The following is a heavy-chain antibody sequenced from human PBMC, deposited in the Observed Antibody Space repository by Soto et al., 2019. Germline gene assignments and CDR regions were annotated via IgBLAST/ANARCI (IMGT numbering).Heavy chain of an antibody. Sequence: QVQLVQSGAEEKKPGASVKVSCKASGYTFTSYAMHWVRQAPGQRLEWMGWINAGNGNTKYSQKFQGRVPITRDTYASTADMELRSQRSEDTAVDSGARVIGVHTRFDPWGQGTLVAVSS. V-gene: IGHV1-3*05. CDR2: INAGNGNT. D-gene: IGHD3-22*01. CDR1: GYTFTSYA. CDR3: ARVIGVHTRFDP. J-gene: IGHJ5*02.